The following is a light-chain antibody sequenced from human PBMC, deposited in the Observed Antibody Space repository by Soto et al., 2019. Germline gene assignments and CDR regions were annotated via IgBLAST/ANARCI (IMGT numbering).Light chain of an antibody. V-gene: IGLV1-51*01. CDR2: DNN. Sequence: QSVLTQPPSVSAAPGQEVTISCSGNNSNIGKNYVSWYQQIPGTAPKLLIYDNNKRPSGIPDRFSASKSGASATLGITGLQTGDEAHYYCGTWDTSLSAGVFGGGTKLTVL. CDR3: GTWDTSLSAGV. J-gene: IGLJ3*02. CDR1: NSNIGKNY.